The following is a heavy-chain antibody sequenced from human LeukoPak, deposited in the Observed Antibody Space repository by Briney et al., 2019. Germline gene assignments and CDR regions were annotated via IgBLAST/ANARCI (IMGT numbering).Heavy chain of an antibody. J-gene: IGHJ6*02. CDR1: GGSISSSSYY. Sequence: SETPSLTCTVSGGSISSSSYYWGWIRQPPGKGLEWIGSIYYSGSTYYNPSLKSRVTISVDTSKNQFSLKLSSVTAADTAVYYCARHYGDYMNYYYYYGMDVWGQGTTVTVSS. CDR3: ARHYGDYMNYYYYYGMDV. D-gene: IGHD4-17*01. CDR2: IYYSGST. V-gene: IGHV4-39*01.